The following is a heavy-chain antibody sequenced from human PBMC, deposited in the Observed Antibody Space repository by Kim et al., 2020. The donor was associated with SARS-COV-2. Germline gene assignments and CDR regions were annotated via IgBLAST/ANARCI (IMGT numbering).Heavy chain of an antibody. V-gene: IGHV4-31*03. CDR1: GGSIISGDYY. CDR2: IHYRGTT. D-gene: IGHD3-10*01. CDR3: ARDWAGSKSNYYGIDV. J-gene: IGHJ6*02. Sequence: SETLSLTCTVSGGSIISGDYYWTWIRQHPGKGLEWIGYIHYRGTTYYNPSLKSRTTISVDTSKKQVSLKLTSVTAADTAVYYCARDWAGSKSNYYGIDVWGQGTTVIVSS.